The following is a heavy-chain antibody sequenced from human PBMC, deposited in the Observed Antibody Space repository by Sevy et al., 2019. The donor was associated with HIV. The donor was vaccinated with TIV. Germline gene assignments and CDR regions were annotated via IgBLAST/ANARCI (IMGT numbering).Heavy chain of an antibody. Sequence: GGSLRLSCAASGFTFSTHNMNWVRQAPGKGLEWVSFITSSGNTIYYADSVKGRLSISRDNAKNSLYLQMNSLRADDSAVYYCASESLYNNCVDLWGQGALVTVSS. J-gene: IGHJ5*02. D-gene: IGHD4-4*01. V-gene: IGHV3-48*01. CDR2: ITSSGNTI. CDR3: ASESLYNNCVDL. CDR1: GFTFSTHN.